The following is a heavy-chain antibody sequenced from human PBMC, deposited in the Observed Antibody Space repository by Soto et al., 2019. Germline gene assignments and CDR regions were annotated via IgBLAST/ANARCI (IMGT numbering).Heavy chain of an antibody. CDR1: GFTFSCYG. J-gene: IGHJ4*02. V-gene: IGHV3-30*18. Sequence: GGSLRLSCEGSGFTFSCYGMHWVRQAPGMGLEWVAVVSHDGLAQYYGDSVKGRFTISRDNSQNTLYLQMNNLRTEDTAIYYCAKGTIAVGGPNYFDYWGQGTLVTVSS. D-gene: IGHD6-19*01. CDR3: AKGTIAVGGPNYFDY. CDR2: VSHDGLAQ.